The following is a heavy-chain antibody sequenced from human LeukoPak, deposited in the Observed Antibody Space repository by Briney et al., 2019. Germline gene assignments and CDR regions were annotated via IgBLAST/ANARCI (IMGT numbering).Heavy chain of an antibody. CDR3: ARDPAGGTAMDYYFDY. D-gene: IGHD5-18*01. Sequence: PGGFLRLSCAASGFTFSSYAMHWVRQAPGKGLEYVSAISSNGGSTYYANSVKGRFTISRDNSKNTLYLQMGSLRAEDMAVYYCARDPAGGTAMDYYFDYWGQGTLVTVSS. CDR2: ISSNGGST. J-gene: IGHJ4*02. V-gene: IGHV3-64*01. CDR1: GFTFSSYA.